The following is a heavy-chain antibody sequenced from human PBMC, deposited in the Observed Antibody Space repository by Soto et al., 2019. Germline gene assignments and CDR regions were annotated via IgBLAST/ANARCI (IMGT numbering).Heavy chain of an antibody. CDR2: ISGSGGST. Sequence: GGSLRLSCAASGFTFSSYAMSWVRQAPGKGLEWVSAISGSGGSTYYADSVKGRFTISRDNSKNTLYLQMNSLRAEDTAVYYCAKGPSRASQWELKRRGRDPFDYWGQGTLVTVSS. J-gene: IGHJ4*02. D-gene: IGHD1-26*01. V-gene: IGHV3-23*01. CDR3: AKGPSRASQWELKRRGRDPFDY. CDR1: GFTFSSYA.